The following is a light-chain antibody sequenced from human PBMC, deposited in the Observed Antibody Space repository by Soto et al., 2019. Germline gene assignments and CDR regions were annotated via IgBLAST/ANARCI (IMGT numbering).Light chain of an antibody. Sequence: QSALTQPASVSGSPGQSITISCSGTSSDVGAHDFVSWYQHHPDKAPKVIIFEVTKRPSGVSNRSSGSKTGNTASLTISGLQAEDEADYYCNSYTLSRTVIFGGGTKVTVL. CDR2: EVT. V-gene: IGLV2-14*01. J-gene: IGLJ2*01. CDR1: SSDVGAHDF. CDR3: NSYTLSRTVI.